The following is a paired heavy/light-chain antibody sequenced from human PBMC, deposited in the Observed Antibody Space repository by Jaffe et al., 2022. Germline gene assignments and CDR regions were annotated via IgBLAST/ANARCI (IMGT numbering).Heavy chain of an antibody. V-gene: IGHV3-7*01. CDR1: GFTCSSYW. Sequence: EVQLVESGGGLVQPGGSLRLSCAASGFTCSSYWMNWVRQAPGKGLEWVATIEEDGTTKHYIDSVKGRFTISRDNAMNSLSLQMNSLRAEDTAVYYCARRGHDCGTGSCRWGAFDIWGQGAMVTVSS. D-gene: IGHD2-15*01. CDR2: IEEDGTTK. J-gene: IGHJ3*02. CDR3: ARRGHDCGTGSCRWGAFDI.
Light chain of an antibody. CDR1: QSVGNQ. Sequence: EVVLTQSPATLSLSPGERATLSCRASQSVGNQLAWYQQKPGQAPRLVIYDTSNRATGIPVRFSGSGSGTDFTLTISSLEAEDFALYYCQQRSNWPLTFGGGTKVEIK. V-gene: IGKV3-11*01. J-gene: IGKJ4*01. CDR3: QQRSNWPLT. CDR2: DTS.